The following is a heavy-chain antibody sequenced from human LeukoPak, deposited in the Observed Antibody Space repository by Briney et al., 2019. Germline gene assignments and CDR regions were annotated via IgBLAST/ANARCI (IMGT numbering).Heavy chain of an antibody. J-gene: IGHJ2*01. CDR2: INPSGGST. CDR3: ARARPTNWYFDL. D-gene: IGHD5-12*01. Sequence: ASVKVSCKASGYTFTSYYMHWVRQAPGQGLEWMGIINPSGGSTSYAQKFQGRVTMTRDTSTSTVYMELSSLRSEDTAVYYRARARPTNWYFDLWGRGTLVTVSS. CDR1: GYTFTSYY. V-gene: IGHV1-46*01.